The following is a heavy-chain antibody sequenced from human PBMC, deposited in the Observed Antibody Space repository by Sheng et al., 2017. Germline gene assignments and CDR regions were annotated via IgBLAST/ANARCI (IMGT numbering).Heavy chain of an antibody. CDR1: GFTFSNAW. Sequence: EVQLVESGGGLVKPGGSLRLSCAASGFTFSNAWMSWVRQAPGKGLEWVGRIKSKTDGGTTDYAAPVKGRFTISRDDSKNTLYLQMNSLKTEDTAVYYCTTGAIQWELPNRDFDYWGQGTLVTVSS. J-gene: IGHJ4*02. D-gene: IGHD1-26*01. CDR3: TTGAIQWELPNRDFDY. CDR2: IKSKTDGGTT. V-gene: IGHV3-15*01.